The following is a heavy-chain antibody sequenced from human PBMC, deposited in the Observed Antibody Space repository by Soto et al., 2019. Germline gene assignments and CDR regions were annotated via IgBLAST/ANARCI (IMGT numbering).Heavy chain of an antibody. J-gene: IGHJ5*01. V-gene: IGHV3-23*01. CDR2: ISGSGGST. CDR3: AKFPRGRGYSGYDYVWFDS. D-gene: IGHD5-12*01. CDR1: GFTFSSYA. Sequence: EVQLLESGGGLVQPGGSLRLSCAASGFTFSSYAMSWVCQAPGRGLEWVSAISGSGGSTYYADSVKGRFTISRDNSKNTLYLQMNSLRAEDTAVYYCAKFPRGRGYSGYDYVWFDSWGQGTLVTVSS.